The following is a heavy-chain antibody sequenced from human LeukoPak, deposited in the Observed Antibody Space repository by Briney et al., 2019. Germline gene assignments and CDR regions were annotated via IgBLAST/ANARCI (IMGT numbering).Heavy chain of an antibody. D-gene: IGHD3-22*01. CDR2: IYYSGST. J-gene: IGHJ4*02. CDR3: AATYYYDSSGYTLTR. CDR1: GGSISSSNW. V-gene: IGHV4-4*02. Sequence: SETLSLTCAVSGGSISSSNWWSWVRQPPGKGLEWIGYIYYSGSTNYNPSLKSRVTISVDTSKNQFSLKLSSVTAADTAVYYCAATYYYDSSGYTLTRWGQGTLVTVSS.